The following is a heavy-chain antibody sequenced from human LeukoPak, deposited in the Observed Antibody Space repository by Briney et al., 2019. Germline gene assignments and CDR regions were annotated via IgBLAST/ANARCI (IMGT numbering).Heavy chain of an antibody. CDR2: IHYSGST. J-gene: IGHJ4*02. D-gene: IGHD3-22*01. V-gene: IGHV4-59*12. CDR1: GGSIGSYY. CDR3: ARGRRYYYDSSGYYNDY. Sequence: PSETLSLTCTVSGGSIGSYYWSWIRQPPGKGLEWMGYIHYSGSTNHNPSLKSRVTISIDTSKNQFSLKLSSVTAADTAVYYCARGRRYYYDSSGYYNDYWGQGTLVTVSS.